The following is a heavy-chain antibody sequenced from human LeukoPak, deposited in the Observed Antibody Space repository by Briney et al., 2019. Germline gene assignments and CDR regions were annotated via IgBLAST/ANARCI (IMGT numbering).Heavy chain of an antibody. CDR3: AKDRDDSGLEYFQH. J-gene: IGHJ1*01. D-gene: IGHD3-22*01. CDR2: ISWNSGSI. Sequence: PGGSLRLSCAASGFTSSSYWMHWVRQAPGKGLEWVSGISWNSGSIGYADSVKGRFTISRDNAKNSLYLQMNSLRAEDTALYYCAKDRDDSGLEYFQHWGQGTLVTVSS. V-gene: IGHV3-9*02. CDR1: GFTSSSYW.